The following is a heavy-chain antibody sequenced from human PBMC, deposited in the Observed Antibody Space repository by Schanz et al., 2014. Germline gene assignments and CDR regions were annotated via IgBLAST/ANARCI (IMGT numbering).Heavy chain of an antibody. CDR3: ARGSPENMIRGELDY. J-gene: IGHJ4*02. V-gene: IGHV1-46*03. CDR1: GYTFAVYY. Sequence: QVQLVQSGAEVKKPGASVKVSCKASGYTFAVYYIHWVRQAPGQGLEWMGIINPIGGSTTYAQKFRGAVTLTTDTSTDTAYLELTSLRSEDTAVYYCARGSPENMIRGELDYWGQGTLVTVSS. D-gene: IGHD3-10*01. CDR2: INPIGGST.